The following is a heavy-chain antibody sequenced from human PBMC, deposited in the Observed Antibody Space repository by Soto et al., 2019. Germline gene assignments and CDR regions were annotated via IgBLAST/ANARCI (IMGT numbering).Heavy chain of an antibody. CDR3: VRDNMMAASAASLDY. Sequence: EMQLAESGGGLVQPGGSLRLSCNASGFALSTYEIHWVRQAPGKGLEWISYISVSGNIRKYADSVDGRFSISRDNVANSIQLHLNSLSADDTAVYYGVRDNMMAASAASLDYWGQGTLVIVSS. CDR1: GFALSTYE. D-gene: IGHD2-2*01. V-gene: IGHV3-48*03. CDR2: ISVSGNIR. J-gene: IGHJ4*02.